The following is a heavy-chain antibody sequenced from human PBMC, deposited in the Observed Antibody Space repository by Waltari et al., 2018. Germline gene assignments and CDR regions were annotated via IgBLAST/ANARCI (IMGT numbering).Heavy chain of an antibody. J-gene: IGHJ4*02. D-gene: IGHD6-19*01. Sequence: QLQESGPGLVKPSETLSLPCTVPGGSATSSTYSWGLIRQPPGKGLEWIGSIYDSGSTYYNPSLKSRVSISVDTSKNQVSLKVTSVTAADTAVYYCARHPEFSSGRSFYWGLGTLVTVSS. V-gene: IGHV4-39*01. CDR1: GGSATSSTYS. CDR3: ARHPEFSSGRSFY. CDR2: IYDSGST.